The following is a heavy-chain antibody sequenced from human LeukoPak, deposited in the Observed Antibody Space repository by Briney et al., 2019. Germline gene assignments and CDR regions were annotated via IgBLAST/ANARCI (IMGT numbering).Heavy chain of an antibody. CDR1: GVSISGSY. Sequence: SETLSLTCTVSGVSISGSYWSWIRQPPGKGLEWIGYIYSSGTTRYNPSLKSRVTIPVDTSKNQFSLNLSSVTAADTAVYYCAGAGPYGGPTYWGQGTLVTVSS. V-gene: IGHV4-59*01. J-gene: IGHJ4*02. D-gene: IGHD4-23*01. CDR3: AGAGPYGGPTY. CDR2: IYSSGTT.